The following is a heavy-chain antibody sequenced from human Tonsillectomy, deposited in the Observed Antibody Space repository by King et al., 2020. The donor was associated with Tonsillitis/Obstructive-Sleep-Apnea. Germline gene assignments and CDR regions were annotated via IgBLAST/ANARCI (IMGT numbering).Heavy chain of an antibody. Sequence: QLQESGPGLVKPSQTLSLTCTVSGGSISSGGYYWSWIRQHPGKGLEWIGYIYYSGSTYYNPSLKSRVTISVDTSKNRFSLKLRSVTAADTAVYYCAREEYSSSWYPTESFDIWGQGTMVTVSS. D-gene: IGHD6-13*01. CDR2: IYYSGST. V-gene: IGHV4-31*03. CDR1: GGSISSGGYY. CDR3: AREEYSSSWYPTESFDI. J-gene: IGHJ3*02.